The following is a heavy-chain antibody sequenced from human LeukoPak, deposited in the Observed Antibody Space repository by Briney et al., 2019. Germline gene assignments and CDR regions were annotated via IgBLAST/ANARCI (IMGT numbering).Heavy chain of an antibody. V-gene: IGHV1-2*02. CDR3: ARRLGTSSWLDY. CDR1: GYTFTGYY. Sequence: ASVKVSCKASGYTFTGYYMHWVRQAPGQGLEWMGWINPNSGGTNYAQKFQGRVTMTRDTSISTAYMELSRLRSDDTAVYYCARRLGTSSWLDYWGQGTLVTVSS. CDR2: INPNSGGT. D-gene: IGHD6-13*01. J-gene: IGHJ4*02.